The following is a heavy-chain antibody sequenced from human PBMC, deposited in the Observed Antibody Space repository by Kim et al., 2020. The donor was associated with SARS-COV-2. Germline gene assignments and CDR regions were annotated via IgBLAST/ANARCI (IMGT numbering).Heavy chain of an antibody. CDR2: IWYDGSNK. Sequence: GGSLRLSCAASGFTFSSYGMHWVRQAPGKGLEWVAVIWYDGSNKYYADSVKGRFTISRDNSKNTLYLQMNSLRAEETAVYYCAATPPDYYYDSSGYAWGQGTLVTVSS. V-gene: IGHV3-33*01. D-gene: IGHD3-22*01. CDR3: AATPPDYYYDSSGYA. CDR1: GFTFSSYG. J-gene: IGHJ4*02.